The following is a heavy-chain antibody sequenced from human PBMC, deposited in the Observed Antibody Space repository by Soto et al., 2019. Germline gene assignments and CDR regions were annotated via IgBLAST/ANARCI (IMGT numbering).Heavy chain of an antibody. V-gene: IGHV3-30-3*01. Sequence: GGSLRLSCVGSGFTFRSYSVHWVRQAPGKGLEWVAIISYDGSNKYYADSVKGRFTISRDNSKNTLYLQMNSLRPEDTAVYYCAAQWLVDGFDMWGQGTMVTVSS. CDR2: ISYDGSNK. J-gene: IGHJ3*02. CDR3: AAQWLVDGFDM. CDR1: GFTFRSYS. D-gene: IGHD6-19*01.